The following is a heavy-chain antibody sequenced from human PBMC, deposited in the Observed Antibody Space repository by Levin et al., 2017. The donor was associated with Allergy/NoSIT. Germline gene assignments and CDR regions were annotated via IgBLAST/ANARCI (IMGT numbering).Heavy chain of an antibody. D-gene: IGHD1-26*01. V-gene: IGHV4-59*08. CDR2: ISYSGST. CDR3: ARRRSGGRDFDY. Sequence: SQTLSLTCTVSGGSISTYYWSWLRQPPGKGLEWIGYISYSGSTNYNPSLKSRVAISVDTSINQFSLRLSSVTAADTAVYYCARRRSGGRDFDYWGQGTLVTVSS. J-gene: IGHJ4*02. CDR1: GGSISTYY.